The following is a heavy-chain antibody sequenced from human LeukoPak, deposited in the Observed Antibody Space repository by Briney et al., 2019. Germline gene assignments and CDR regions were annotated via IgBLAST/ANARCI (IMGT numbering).Heavy chain of an antibody. J-gene: IGHJ4*02. V-gene: IGHV1-2*02. Sequence: GASVKVSCKASGYTFAGYYMHWVRQAPGQGLEWMGWINPNSGGTNYAQKFQGRVTMTRDTSISTAYMELSRLRSDDTAVYYCAREYYDFWSGYYVYWGQGTLVTVSS. CDR2: INPNSGGT. CDR1: GYTFAGYY. D-gene: IGHD3-3*01. CDR3: AREYYDFWSGYYVY.